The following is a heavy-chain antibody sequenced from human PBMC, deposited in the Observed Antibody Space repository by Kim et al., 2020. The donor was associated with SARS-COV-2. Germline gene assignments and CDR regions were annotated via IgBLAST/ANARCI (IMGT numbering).Heavy chain of an antibody. J-gene: IGHJ4*02. CDR2: VDPISGTS. D-gene: IGHD1-1*01. CDR3: GRGVHSWLN. V-gene: IGHV1-69*13. CDR1: GGTFSSYV. Sequence: SVKVSCKTSGGTFSSYVISWVRQAPGQGLEWMGGVDPISGTSNYAQKFHGRVTITADESTSAAYFEVTSLRSEDSAVYYCGRGVHSWLNWGQVTLVTAS.